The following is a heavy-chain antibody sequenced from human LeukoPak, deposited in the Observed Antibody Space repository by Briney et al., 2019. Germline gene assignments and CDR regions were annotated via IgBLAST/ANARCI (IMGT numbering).Heavy chain of an antibody. D-gene: IGHD6-13*01. V-gene: IGHV1-69*05. Sequence: SVKVSCKASGGTFSSYAISWVRQAPGQGLEWMGGIIPIFGTANYAQKFQGRVTITTDESTSTAYMELRSLRSDDTAVYYCARRRVVAAAGTDYYYCMDVWGKGTTVTVSS. CDR2: IIPIFGTA. CDR3: ARRRVVAAAGTDYYYCMDV. J-gene: IGHJ6*03. CDR1: GGTFSSYA.